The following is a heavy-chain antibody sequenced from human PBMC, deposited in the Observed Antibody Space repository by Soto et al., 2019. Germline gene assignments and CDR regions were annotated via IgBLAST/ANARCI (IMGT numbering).Heavy chain of an antibody. CDR2: VYNSERT. J-gene: IGHJ4*02. CDR1: GGSISGYY. Sequence: KPSETLSLTCTVSGGSISGYYWSWIRQPAGKGLEWIGRVYNSERTNYNPSLKSRVTMSMDTSKNQFSLKLTSVTAADTAVYFCAREPLAHSYFDLWGQGTLVTVSS. V-gene: IGHV4-4*07. CDR3: AREPLAHSYFDL.